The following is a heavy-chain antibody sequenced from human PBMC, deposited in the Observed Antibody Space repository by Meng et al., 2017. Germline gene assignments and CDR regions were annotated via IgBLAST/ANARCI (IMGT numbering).Heavy chain of an antibody. CDR2: INHSGST. V-gene: IGHV4-34*01. CDR3: ARGYGGLDY. Sequence: QVQLQQWGAGRLKTSETLSLPCAVYGGCFSDYYWSWIRQPPGKGLEWIGEINHSGSTNYIPSLESRVTISIDTSKNQFSLNVTSSTAADTAVYYCARGYGGLDYWFQGTLVTVSS. J-gene: IGHJ4*02. D-gene: IGHD4-23*01. CDR1: GGCFSDYY.